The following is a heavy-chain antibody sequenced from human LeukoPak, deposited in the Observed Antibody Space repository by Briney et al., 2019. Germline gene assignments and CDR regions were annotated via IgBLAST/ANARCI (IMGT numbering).Heavy chain of an antibody. Sequence: SETLSLTCTVSGGSISSSSYYWGWLRQPPGTGLEWIGSIYYSGSTYYNPSLKSRVTISVDTSKNQFSLKLSSVTAADTAVYYCAGGATLYYFDYWGQGTLVTVSS. D-gene: IGHD1-26*01. CDR2: IYYSGST. V-gene: IGHV4-39*01. CDR1: GGSISSSSYY. CDR3: AGGATLYYFDY. J-gene: IGHJ4*02.